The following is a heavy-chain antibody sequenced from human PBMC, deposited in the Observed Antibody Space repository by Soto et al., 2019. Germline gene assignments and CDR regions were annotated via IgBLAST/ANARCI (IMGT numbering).Heavy chain of an antibody. CDR3: TTDPLFWSGYYSLYYYYYGMDV. CDR1: GFTFSNAW. Sequence: GGSLRLSCAASGFTFSNAWMSWVRQAPGKGLEWVGRIKSKTDGGTTDYAAPVKGRFTISRDDSKNTLYLQMNSLKTEDTAVYYCTTDPLFWSGYYSLYYYYYGMDVWGQGTTVTVSS. D-gene: IGHD3-3*01. CDR2: IKSKTDGGTT. V-gene: IGHV3-15*01. J-gene: IGHJ6*02.